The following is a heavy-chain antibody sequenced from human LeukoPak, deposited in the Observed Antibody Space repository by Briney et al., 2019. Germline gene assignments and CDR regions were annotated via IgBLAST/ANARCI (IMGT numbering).Heavy chain of an antibody. CDR1: GFTFSSYF. CDR3: ARDTHSGSYYRVGLT. CDR2: INSDGSST. V-gene: IGHV3-74*01. Sequence: GGSLRLSCAASGFTFSSYFMHWVRQAPGKGLVWVSRINSDGSSTSYADSVKGRFTISRDNAKTTLYLQMNSLRAEDTAVYYCARDTHSGSYYRVGLTWGQGTLVTVSS. D-gene: IGHD1-26*01. J-gene: IGHJ5*02.